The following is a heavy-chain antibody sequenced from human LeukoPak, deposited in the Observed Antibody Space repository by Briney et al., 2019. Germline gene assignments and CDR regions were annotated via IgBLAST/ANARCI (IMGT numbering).Heavy chain of an antibody. D-gene: IGHD2-15*01. CDR3: ARENSVLDLDY. Sequence: GASVKVPCKASGGTFSSYAISWVRQAPGQGLEWMGGIIPIFGTANYAQKFQGRVTITADKSTSTAYMELSSLRSEDTAVYYCARENSVLDLDYWGQGTLVTVSS. J-gene: IGHJ4*02. CDR2: IIPIFGTA. V-gene: IGHV1-69*06. CDR1: GGTFSSYA.